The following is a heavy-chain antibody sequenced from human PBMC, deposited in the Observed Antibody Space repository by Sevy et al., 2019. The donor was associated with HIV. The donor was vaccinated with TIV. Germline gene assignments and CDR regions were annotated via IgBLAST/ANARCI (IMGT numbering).Heavy chain of an antibody. CDR3: TTGDYYDSGMDV. Sequence: GESLKISCAASGFTFSNAWMSWVRQAPGKGLEWVGRIKSKTDGGTTDYAAPVKGRFTISRDDSKNTLYLQMNSLKTEDTAVYYCTTGDYYDSGMDVWGQGTTVTVSS. CDR1: GFTFSNAW. J-gene: IGHJ6*02. CDR2: IKSKTDGGTT. D-gene: IGHD3-22*01. V-gene: IGHV3-15*01.